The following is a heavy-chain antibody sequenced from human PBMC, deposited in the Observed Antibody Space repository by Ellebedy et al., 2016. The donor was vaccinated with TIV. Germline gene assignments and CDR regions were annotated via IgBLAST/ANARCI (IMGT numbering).Heavy chain of an antibody. CDR1: GFTFGRYW. D-gene: IGHD4-11*01. CDR3: ARDRGDYSISGP. CDR2: IKSDGSGT. Sequence: HTGGSLRLXYVASGFTFGRYWMHWVRQAPGNKLVWVSRIKSDGSGTTYADSVKGRFTTSRDNARNTLYLQMNSLRGEDTAVYFCARDRGDYSISGPWGQGTLVTVSS. V-gene: IGHV3-74*01. J-gene: IGHJ5*02.